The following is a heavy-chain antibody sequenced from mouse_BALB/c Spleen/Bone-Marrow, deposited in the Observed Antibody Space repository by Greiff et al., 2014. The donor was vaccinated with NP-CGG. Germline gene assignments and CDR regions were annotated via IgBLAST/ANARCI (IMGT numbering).Heavy chain of an antibody. V-gene: IGHV5-17*02. Sequence: EVMLVESGGGLVQPGGSRKLSCAASGFTFSSFGMHWVRQAPEKGLEWVAYISGGSSPIFYADTVKGRFTISRDNPKNTLFLQMTSLRSEDTAIYYCTRGGNWEDFDYWGQGTTLTVSS. CDR1: GFTFSSFG. CDR3: TRGGNWEDFDY. D-gene: IGHD4-1*01. J-gene: IGHJ2*01. CDR2: ISGGSSPI.